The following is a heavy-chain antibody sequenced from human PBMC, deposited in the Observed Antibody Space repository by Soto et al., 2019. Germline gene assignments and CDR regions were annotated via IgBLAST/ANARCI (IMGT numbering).Heavy chain of an antibody. Sequence: PSETLSLTCAVYGGSFIGYYWSWIRQPPGKGLEWIGEINHSGSTNYNPSLKSRVTISVDTSKNQFSLKLSSVTAADTAVYYCARIPRILGYCSGGSCYSTLYYFDYWGQGTLVTVSS. CDR1: GGSFIGYY. V-gene: IGHV4-34*01. CDR3: ARIPRILGYCSGGSCYSTLYYFDY. D-gene: IGHD2-15*01. CDR2: INHSGST. J-gene: IGHJ4*02.